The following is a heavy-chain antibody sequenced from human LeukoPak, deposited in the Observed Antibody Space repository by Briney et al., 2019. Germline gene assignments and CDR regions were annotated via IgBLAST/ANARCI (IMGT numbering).Heavy chain of an antibody. CDR2: INPSDFET. D-gene: IGHD3-22*01. CDR3: ARHYYDSSGYLHFDY. Sequence: GESLKISCKASGYSFTNNWIGWVRQMPGKGLEWMGIINPSDFETRYSPSFQGQVTISADRSISTAYLQWSSLKASDTAIYYCARHYYDSSGYLHFDYWGQGTLVTVSS. J-gene: IGHJ4*02. CDR1: GYSFTNNW. V-gene: IGHV5-51*01.